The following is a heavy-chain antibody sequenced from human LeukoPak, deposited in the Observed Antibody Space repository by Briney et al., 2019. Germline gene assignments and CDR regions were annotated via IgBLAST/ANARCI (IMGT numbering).Heavy chain of an antibody. CDR2: IYHSGST. Sequence: SETLSLTCTVSGYSISSGYYWGWIRQPPGKGLEWIGSIYHSGSTYYNPSLKSRVTISVDTSKNQFSLKLNSVTAADTAVYYCARVTTIFGVDMYYFDYWGQGALVTVSS. CDR1: GYSISSGYY. V-gene: IGHV4-38-2*02. CDR3: ARVTTIFGVDMYYFDY. D-gene: IGHD3-3*01. J-gene: IGHJ4*02.